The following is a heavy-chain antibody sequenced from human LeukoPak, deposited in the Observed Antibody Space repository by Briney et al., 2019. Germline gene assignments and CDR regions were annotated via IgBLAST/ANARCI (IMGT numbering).Heavy chain of an antibody. D-gene: IGHD5-18*01. V-gene: IGHV4-31*03. J-gene: IGHJ4*02. CDR2: IYYSGST. CDR1: GGSISSGGYY. Sequence: SETLSLTCTVSGGSISSGGYYWSWIRQHPGKGLEWIGYIYYSGSTYYNPSLKSRVTISLDTSKNQLSLKLSSVTAADTAVYYCARDGANTAMVPGPWGQGTLVTVSS. CDR3: ARDGANTAMVPGP.